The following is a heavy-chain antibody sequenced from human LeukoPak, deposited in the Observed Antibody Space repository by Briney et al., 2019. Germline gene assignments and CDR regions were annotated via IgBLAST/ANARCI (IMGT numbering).Heavy chain of an antibody. D-gene: IGHD3-10*01. J-gene: IGHJ3*02. CDR3: ARDRPHSITMLGAFDI. V-gene: IGHV4-61*02. CDR2: IYTSGST. Sequence: PSETLSLTCTVSGGSISSGSYYWSWIRQPAGKGLEWIGRIYTSGSTNYNPSLKSRVTISVDTSKNQFSLKLSSVTAADTAVYYCARDRPHSITMLGAFDIWGQGTMVTVSS. CDR1: GGSISSGSYY.